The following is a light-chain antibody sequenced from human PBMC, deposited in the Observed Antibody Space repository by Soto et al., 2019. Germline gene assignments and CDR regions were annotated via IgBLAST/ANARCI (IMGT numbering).Light chain of an antibody. CDR3: QQYNNWPWT. J-gene: IGKJ1*01. V-gene: IGKV3-15*01. Sequence: EIVMTQSPATLSVSPGERATLSCRANQSVSSNLAWYQQKPGQAPRLLIYGASTRSTGIPGRFSGSGSGTEYTLTISSLQSEDSAVYYCQQYNNWPWTFGQGTKVEIK. CDR1: QSVSSN. CDR2: GAS.